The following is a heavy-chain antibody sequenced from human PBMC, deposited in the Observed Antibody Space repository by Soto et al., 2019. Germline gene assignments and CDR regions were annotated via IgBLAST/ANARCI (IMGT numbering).Heavy chain of an antibody. J-gene: IGHJ4*02. V-gene: IGHV3-21*01. Sequence: GGSLRLSCAASGFTFSSYSMNWVRQAPGKGLEWVSSISSSSSYIYYADSAKGRFTISRDNAKNSLYLQMNSLRAEDTAVYYCARDVAGRFDYWGQGTLVTVSS. CDR3: ARDVAGRFDY. CDR1: GFTFSSYS. CDR2: ISSSSSYI. D-gene: IGHD6-19*01.